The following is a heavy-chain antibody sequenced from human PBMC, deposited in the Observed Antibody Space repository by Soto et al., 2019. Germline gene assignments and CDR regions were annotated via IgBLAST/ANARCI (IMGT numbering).Heavy chain of an antibody. CDR1: GFNFHTYT. CDR2: ISGTSETI. CDR3: ATGYCRSDNCHFTH. J-gene: IGHJ4*02. V-gene: IGHV3-48*02. Sequence: DVQLVESGGGLVKPGGSLRLSCAASGFNFHTYTMTWVRQAPGKGLEWVSYISGTSETIFYADSVKGRFTISRDNAKNSLYLQLNSLRDEEPAVYYCATGYCRSDNCHFTHWGQRTRVTVSS. D-gene: IGHD2-2*03.